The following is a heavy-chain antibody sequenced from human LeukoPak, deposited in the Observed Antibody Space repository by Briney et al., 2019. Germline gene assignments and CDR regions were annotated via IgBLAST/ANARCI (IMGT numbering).Heavy chain of an antibody. D-gene: IGHD6-19*01. Sequence: SETLSLTCTVSGGSISSGGYYWSWIRQHPGKGLEWIGYIYYSGSTYYNPSLKSRVTISVDTSKNQFSLKLSSVTAADTAVYYCARHGDSSGWNYFDYWGQGTLVTVSS. V-gene: IGHV4-31*03. CDR3: ARHGDSSGWNYFDY. J-gene: IGHJ4*02. CDR1: GGSISSGGYY. CDR2: IYYSGST.